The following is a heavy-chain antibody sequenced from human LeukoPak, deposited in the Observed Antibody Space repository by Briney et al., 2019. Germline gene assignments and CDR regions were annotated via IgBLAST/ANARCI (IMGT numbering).Heavy chain of an antibody. J-gene: IGHJ4*02. CDR2: INQDGSEK. V-gene: IGHV3-7*01. CDR3: ASPGHISYGYLKLMKN. D-gene: IGHD5-18*01. Sequence: PGGSLRLSCAASGFSFSNNWMSWVRQAPGKGLEWVANINQDGSEKYYVDSVKGRFTISRDNAKNSLSLQMNSLRAEDTSVYYCASPGHISYGYLKLMKNWGQGTLVTVSS. CDR1: GFSFSNNW.